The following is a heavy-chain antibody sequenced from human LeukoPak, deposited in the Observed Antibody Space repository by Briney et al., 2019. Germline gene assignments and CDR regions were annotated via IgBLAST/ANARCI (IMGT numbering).Heavy chain of an antibody. V-gene: IGHV1-8*02. CDR3: ATRSKKWGRRYYDFWSGYQYGNYYYYYMDV. D-gene: IGHD3-3*01. J-gene: IGHJ6*03. CDR2: MNPNSGNT. CDR1: GYTFTSYD. Sequence: GASVKVSCKASGYTFTSYDINWVRQATGQGLEWMGWMNPNSGNTGYAQKFQGRVTMTEDTSTDTAYMELSSLRSEDTAVYYCATRSKKWGRRYYDFWSGYQYGNYYYYYMDVWGKGTTVTVSS.